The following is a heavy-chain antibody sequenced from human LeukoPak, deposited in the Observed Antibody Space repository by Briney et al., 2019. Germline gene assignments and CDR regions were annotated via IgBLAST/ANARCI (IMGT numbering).Heavy chain of an antibody. V-gene: IGHV3-11*06. Sequence: GGSLRLSCAASGFTYSDYYMSWIRPAPGKGLEWVSYISSSSSYTNYADSVKGRFTISRDNAKNSLYLQMNSLRAEDTAVYYCAPGTYSYGYLFDYWGQGTLVTVSS. CDR2: ISSSSSYT. CDR3: APGTYSYGYLFDY. CDR1: GFTYSDYY. J-gene: IGHJ4*02. D-gene: IGHD5-18*01.